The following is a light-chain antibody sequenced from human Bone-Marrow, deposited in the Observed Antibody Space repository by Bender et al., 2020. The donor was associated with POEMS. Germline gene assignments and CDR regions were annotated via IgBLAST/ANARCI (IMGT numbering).Light chain of an antibody. CDR3: SSRDSSGHHRV. CDR1: ALPRKY. CDR2: EDN. Sequence: SYELTQPPSVSVSPGQSARITCPGDALPRKYAYWYQQKSGQAPVLVIYEDNKRPSGIPERFSGSRSGTMATLTISGAQVEDEADYYCSSRDSSGHHRVFGGRTKLTVL. V-gene: IGLV3-10*01. J-gene: IGLJ2*01.